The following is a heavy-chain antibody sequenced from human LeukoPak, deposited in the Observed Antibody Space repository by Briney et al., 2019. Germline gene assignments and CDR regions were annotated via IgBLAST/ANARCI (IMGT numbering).Heavy chain of an antibody. CDR1: GGSISSGGYS. CDR3: ARSVVLRFLEWYNENYYFDY. D-gene: IGHD3-3*01. Sequence: SQTLSLTCTVSGGSISSGGYSWSWIRQHPGKGLEWIGYIYYSGSTYYNPSLKSRVTISVDTSKNQFSLKLSSVTAADTAVYYCARSVVLRFLEWYNENYYFDYWGQGTLVTVSS. V-gene: IGHV4-31*03. CDR2: IYYSGST. J-gene: IGHJ4*02.